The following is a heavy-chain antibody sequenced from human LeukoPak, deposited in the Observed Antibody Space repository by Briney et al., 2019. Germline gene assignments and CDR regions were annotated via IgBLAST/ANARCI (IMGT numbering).Heavy chain of an antibody. D-gene: IGHD3-22*01. CDR3: ARGVSYYDSSGYYQYYYYYGMDV. J-gene: IGHJ6*02. V-gene: IGHV4-30-2*01. CDR1: GGSISSGGYS. Sequence: TLSLTCAVSGGSISSGGYSWSWIRQPPGKGLEWIGYIYHSGSTYYNPSLKSRVTISVDRSKNQFSLKLSSVTAADTAVYYCARGVSYYDSSGYYQYYYYYGMDVWGQGTTVTVSS. CDR2: IYHSGST.